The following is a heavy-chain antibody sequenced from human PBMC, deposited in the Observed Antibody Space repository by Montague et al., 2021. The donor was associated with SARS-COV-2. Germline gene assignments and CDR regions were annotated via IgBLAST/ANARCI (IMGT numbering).Heavy chain of an antibody. CDR1: GFPFDDYG. D-gene: IGHD3-22*01. CDR3: ARDGTYYYDSSGYLGRGVGAFDI. CDR2: FNWNGGST. J-gene: IGHJ3*02. V-gene: IGHV3-20*04. Sequence: SLRLSCAASGFPFDDYGLSWVRPAPGKGLEWVSGFNWNGGSTGYADSVKGRFTISRDNAKNSLYLQMNSLRAEDTALYYCARDGTYYYDSSGYLGRGVGAFDIWGQGTMVTVSS.